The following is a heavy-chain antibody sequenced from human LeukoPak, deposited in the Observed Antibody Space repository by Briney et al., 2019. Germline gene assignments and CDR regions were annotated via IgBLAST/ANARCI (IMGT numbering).Heavy chain of an antibody. CDR3: ARGDKRVTFGGVSVPFDY. V-gene: IGHV1-8*03. Sequence: ASVKVSCKASGYTFTSYDISWVRQATGQGLEWMGWMNPNSGNTGYAQKFQGRVTITRNTSISTAYMELSSLRSEDTAVYYCARGDKRVTFGGVSVPFDYWGQGTLVIVSS. J-gene: IGHJ4*02. D-gene: IGHD3-16*02. CDR1: GYTFTSYD. CDR2: MNPNSGNT.